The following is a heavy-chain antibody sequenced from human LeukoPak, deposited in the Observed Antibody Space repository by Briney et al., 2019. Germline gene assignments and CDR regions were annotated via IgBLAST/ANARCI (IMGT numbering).Heavy chain of an antibody. V-gene: IGHV1-2*02. J-gene: IGHJ6*03. CDR1: GYTFTGYY. CDR3: ARELSKPDYYYYYMDV. CDR2: INPNSGGT. Sequence: ASVKVSCKASGYTFTGYYMHWVRQAPGQGLAWMGWINPNSGGTNYAQKFQGRVTMTRDTSISTAYMELSRLRSDDTAVYYCARELSKPDYYYYYMDVWGKGTTVTVSS.